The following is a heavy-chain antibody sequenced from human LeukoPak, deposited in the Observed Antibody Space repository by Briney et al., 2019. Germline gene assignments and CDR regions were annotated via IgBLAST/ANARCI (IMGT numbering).Heavy chain of an antibody. D-gene: IGHD5-12*01. Sequence: SVKVSCKASGGTFSSYAISWVRQAPGQGLEWMGRIIPILGIANYAQKFQGRVTITADKSTSTAYMELSSLRSEDTAVYYCARGRDSYNYRDYFDYWGQGTLVTVSS. V-gene: IGHV1-69*04. CDR1: GGTFSSYA. CDR3: ARGRDSYNYRDYFDY. J-gene: IGHJ4*02. CDR2: IIPILGIA.